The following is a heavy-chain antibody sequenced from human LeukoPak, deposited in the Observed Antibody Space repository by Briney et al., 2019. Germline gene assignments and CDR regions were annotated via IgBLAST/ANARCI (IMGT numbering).Heavy chain of an antibody. Sequence: GGSLSLSCAASGFTFSSYSMNWVRQAPGKGLEWVSSISSSSSYIYYADSVKGRFTISRDNAKNSLYLQMNSLRAEDTAVYYCARGGVVVPAARFDYWGQGTLVTVSS. CDR2: ISSSSSYI. CDR3: ARGGVVVPAARFDY. D-gene: IGHD2-2*01. J-gene: IGHJ4*02. CDR1: GFTFSSYS. V-gene: IGHV3-21*01.